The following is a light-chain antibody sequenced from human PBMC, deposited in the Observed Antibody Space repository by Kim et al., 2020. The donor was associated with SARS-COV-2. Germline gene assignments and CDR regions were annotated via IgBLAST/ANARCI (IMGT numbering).Light chain of an antibody. CDR2: GKN. Sequence: SSELTQDPAVSVALGQTVRITCQGDSLRNYYAAWYQQKPGQAPVIVIYGKNNRPSGIPDRFSGSSSGNTASLTISGAQAEDEADYYCNSRDSSGNHWVFGGGTKVTV. V-gene: IGLV3-19*01. CDR1: SLRNYY. CDR3: NSRDSSGNHWV. J-gene: IGLJ3*02.